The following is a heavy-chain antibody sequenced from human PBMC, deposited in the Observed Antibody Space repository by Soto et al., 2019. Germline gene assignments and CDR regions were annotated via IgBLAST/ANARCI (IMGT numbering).Heavy chain of an antibody. D-gene: IGHD2-8*01. J-gene: IGHJ2*01. CDR3: AREMMPLTNDWDFDL. Sequence: QVQLQESGPGLVTPSETLSLTCTVSGGSLRGGVHSWSWIRQPPGKGLEWIGHIFDSGSTYYNPSLKSRLTISVDTSQNQFSVWLSSVTAADTAVYYWAREMMPLTNDWDFDLWGRGTLVTVSS. CDR1: GGSLRGGVHS. V-gene: IGHV4-30-4*01. CDR2: IFDSGST.